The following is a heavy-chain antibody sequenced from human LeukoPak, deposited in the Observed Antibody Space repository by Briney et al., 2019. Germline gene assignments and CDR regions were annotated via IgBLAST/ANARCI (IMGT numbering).Heavy chain of an antibody. CDR2: IYSGGST. V-gene: IGHV3-53*01. D-gene: IGHD6-19*01. Sequence: GGSLRLSCAASGFTVSSNYMSWVRQAPGRWLEWVSVIYSGGSTYYADSVKGRFTISRDNSKNTLYLQMNSLRAEDTAVYYCATYSSAWYFSFDPWGQGTLVTVSS. J-gene: IGHJ5*02. CDR3: ATYSSAWYFSFDP. CDR1: GFTVSSNY.